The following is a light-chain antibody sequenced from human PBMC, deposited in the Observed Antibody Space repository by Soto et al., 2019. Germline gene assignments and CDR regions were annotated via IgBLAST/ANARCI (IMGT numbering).Light chain of an antibody. CDR1: QSVSNNY. CDR3: QQYGGSPDA. CDR2: GAS. Sequence: EIVLTQSPGTLSLSPGERATLSCRASQSVSNNYLAWYQHKPGQAPRVLIYGASTRATGIPDRFSGSGSGTDFTLTISRLEPEDFAVYYCQQYGGSPDAFGQGTKLEIK. J-gene: IGKJ2*01. V-gene: IGKV3-20*01.